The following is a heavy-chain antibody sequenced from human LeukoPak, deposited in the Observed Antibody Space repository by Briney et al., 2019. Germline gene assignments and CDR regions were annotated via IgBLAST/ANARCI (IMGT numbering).Heavy chain of an antibody. CDR3: ARDPQGGPDY. CDR1: GFTFSSYA. Sequence: GGSLRLSCAASGFTFSSYAMSWVRQAPGKGLEWVSAISGSGGSTYYADSVKGRFTISRDNAKNSLYLQMNSLRAEDTAAYYCARDPQGGPDYWGQGTLVTVSS. D-gene: IGHD1-26*01. CDR2: ISGSGGST. V-gene: IGHV3-23*01. J-gene: IGHJ4*02.